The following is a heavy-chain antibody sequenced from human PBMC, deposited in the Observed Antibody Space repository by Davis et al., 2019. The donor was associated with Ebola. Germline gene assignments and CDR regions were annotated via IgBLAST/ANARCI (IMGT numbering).Heavy chain of an antibody. D-gene: IGHD3-9*01. V-gene: IGHV5-51*01. CDR1: GYSFTNSW. CDR2: IYPDDSDT. Sequence: GESLKISCKGSGYSFTNSWVGWVRQTPGKGLEWMGIIYPDDSDTRYSPSFQGQVTISAAKSINTAYLQWSSLKASDSGIYYCARRAGVSRYFDFWGQGTLVTVSS. J-gene: IGHJ4*02. CDR3: ARRAGVSRYFDF.